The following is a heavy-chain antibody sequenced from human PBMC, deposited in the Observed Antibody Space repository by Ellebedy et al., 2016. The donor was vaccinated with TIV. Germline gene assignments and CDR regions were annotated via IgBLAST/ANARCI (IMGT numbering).Heavy chain of an antibody. CDR2: IRTKPNNYAT. J-gene: IGHJ4*02. D-gene: IGHD1-26*01. Sequence: PGGSLTLSCTASAFTFSDSAMHWVRQASGKGLEWIARIRTKPNNYATTYSASVKGRFTISRDDSQQTAFLQINDLKTEDTAVYYCTKLYYSVAAGGPWGQGTLVTVSS. CDR1: AFTFSDSA. V-gene: IGHV3-73*01. CDR3: TKLYYSVAAGGP.